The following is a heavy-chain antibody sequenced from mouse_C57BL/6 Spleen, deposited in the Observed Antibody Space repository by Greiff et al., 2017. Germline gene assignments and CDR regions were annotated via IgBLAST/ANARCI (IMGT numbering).Heavy chain of an antibody. V-gene: IGHV1-82*01. CDR2: IYPGDGDT. Sequence: VQLQQSGPELVKPGASVKISCKASGYAFSSSWMNWVKQRPGKGLEWIGRIYPGDGDTNYNGKFKGKATLTADKSSSTAYMQLSSLTSEDSAVYFGARRAYYSNYGWYFDVWGTGTTVTVSS. D-gene: IGHD2-5*01. CDR1: GYAFSSSW. CDR3: ARRAYYSNYGWYFDV. J-gene: IGHJ1*03.